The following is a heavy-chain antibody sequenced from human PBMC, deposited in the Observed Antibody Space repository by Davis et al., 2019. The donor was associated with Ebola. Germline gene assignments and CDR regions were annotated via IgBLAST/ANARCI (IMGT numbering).Heavy chain of an antibody. CDR2: ISSSGSSI. CDR1: GFTVSSNY. V-gene: IGHV3-11*01. J-gene: IGHJ6*02. CDR3: ARVFYDFWSGYYYGMDV. Sequence: GGSLRLSCAASGFTVSSNYMSWVRQAPGKGLEWVSYISSSGSSIYYADSVKGRITISRDNAKNSLYLQMNSLRAEDTAVYYCARVFYDFWSGYYYGMDVWGQGTTVTVSS. D-gene: IGHD3-3*01.